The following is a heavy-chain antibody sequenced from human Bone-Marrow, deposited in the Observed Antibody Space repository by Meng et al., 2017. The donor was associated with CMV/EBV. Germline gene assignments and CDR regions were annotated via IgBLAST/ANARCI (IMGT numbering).Heavy chain of an antibody. Sequence: SETLSLTCTVSGGSISSSNYYWGWIRQPPGKGLEWIGSIYYSGSTYYNPSLKSRVTISVDTSKNQFSLKLSSVTAADTAVYYCARVGYCTNGLCLYPSFFDYWGQGTLVTVSS. J-gene: IGHJ4*02. CDR1: GGSISSSNYY. CDR3: ARVGYCTNGLCLYPSFFDY. V-gene: IGHV4-39*07. CDR2: IYYSGST. D-gene: IGHD2-8*01.